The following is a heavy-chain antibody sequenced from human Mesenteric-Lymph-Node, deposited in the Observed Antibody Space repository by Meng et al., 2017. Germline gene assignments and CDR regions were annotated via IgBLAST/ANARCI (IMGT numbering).Heavy chain of an antibody. CDR3: ARHVYGDSYGF. CDR1: GGSISSTPW. CDR2: VRYSGTA. D-gene: IGHD4-17*01. J-gene: IGHJ4*02. Sequence: QVELEESGPGLVKPSGTLSLTCAVSGGSISSTPWWTWVRQPPGKGLEWIGSVRYSGTAYYNPSLTSRVTISVDTSKNQFSLNLSSLTAADTAVYYCARHVYGDSYGFWGQGTLVTVSS. V-gene: IGHV4-4*02.